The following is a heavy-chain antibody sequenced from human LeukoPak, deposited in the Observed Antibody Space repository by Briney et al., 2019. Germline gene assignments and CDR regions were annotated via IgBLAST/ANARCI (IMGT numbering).Heavy chain of an antibody. J-gene: IGHJ4*02. CDR3: ARAGARDGYSYGQYFFDY. V-gene: IGHV1-69*05. D-gene: IGHD5-18*01. Sequence: GASVKVSCKASGGTFSSYAISRVRQAPGQGLEWMGRITPIFGTANYAQKFQGRVTITTDESTSTAYMELSSLRSEDTAVYYCARAGARDGYSYGQYFFDYWGQGTLVTVSS. CDR2: ITPIFGTA. CDR1: GGTFSSYA.